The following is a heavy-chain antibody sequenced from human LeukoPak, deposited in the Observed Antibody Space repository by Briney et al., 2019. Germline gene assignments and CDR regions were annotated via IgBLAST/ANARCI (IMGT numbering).Heavy chain of an antibody. Sequence: SETLSLICTVSGGSISSDYWSWIRQPPGKGLEWIGHIYNSGSTNYNPSLKSRVTISVDSSKNQSSLKLSSVTAADTAVYYCARNRGISGYDLSVGYWGQGTLVTVSS. V-gene: IGHV4-59*08. J-gene: IGHJ4*02. D-gene: IGHD5-12*01. CDR2: IYNSGST. CDR1: GGSISSDY. CDR3: ARNRGISGYDLSVGY.